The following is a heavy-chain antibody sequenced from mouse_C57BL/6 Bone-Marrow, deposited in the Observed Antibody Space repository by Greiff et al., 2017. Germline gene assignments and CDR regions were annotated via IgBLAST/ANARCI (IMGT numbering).Heavy chain of an antibody. V-gene: IGHV5-9*01. CDR2: ISGGGGNT. Sequence: EVMLVESGGGLVKPGGSLKLSCAASGFTFSSYTMSWVRQTPEQRLEWVATISGGGGNTYYPDSVKGRFTISRDTAKNTLYLQMSSLRSEDTALYYCAIYDDGDFDVWGTGTTVTVSS. J-gene: IGHJ1*03. CDR1: GFTFSSYT. CDR3: AIYDDGDFDV. D-gene: IGHD2-4*01.